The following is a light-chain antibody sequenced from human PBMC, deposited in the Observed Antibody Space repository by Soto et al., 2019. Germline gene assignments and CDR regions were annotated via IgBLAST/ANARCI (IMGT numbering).Light chain of an antibody. CDR3: QQYGSSPWT. CDR2: GAS. CDR1: QSVSTNY. J-gene: IGKJ1*01. V-gene: IGKV3-20*01. Sequence: EIVLTQSPGTLSLSPGESATLSCRASQSVSTNYLAWYQQKPGQAPRLLIYGASSRATGIPDRFSGSGSGTDFTLTISRLEPEDFAVYYCQQYGSSPWTSGQGTKVDIK.